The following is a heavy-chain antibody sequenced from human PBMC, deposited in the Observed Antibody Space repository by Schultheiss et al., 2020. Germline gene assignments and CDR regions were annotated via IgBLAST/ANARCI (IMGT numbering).Heavy chain of an antibody. CDR1: GGSITSGGNY. Sequence: SQTLSLTCAVSGGSITSGGNYWSWIRQSPGKGLEWIGYIYFTGDTYYNPSLKSRVTISVDKSKNQFSLKLSSVTAADTAVYYCAKIPSPKNQKSSSWFDYWGQGTLVTVSS. J-gene: IGHJ4*02. CDR2: IYFTGDT. CDR3: AKIPSPKNQKSSSWFDY. D-gene: IGHD6-13*01. V-gene: IGHV4-31*11.